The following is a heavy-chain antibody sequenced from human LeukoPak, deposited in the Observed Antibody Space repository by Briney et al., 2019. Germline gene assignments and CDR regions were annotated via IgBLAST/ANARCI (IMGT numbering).Heavy chain of an antibody. CDR2: IDTDVSST. CDR3: AREKRYYDSSGYYSPGAFDI. J-gene: IGHJ3*02. D-gene: IGHD3-22*01. Sequence: GGSLRLSCAASGFTLSSYWMHWVRQAPGKGLVWVSRIDTDVSSTNYADSVKGRFTISRDNAKDTLYLQMNSLRAEDTAVYYCAREKRYYDSSGYYSPGAFDIWGQGTMVTVSS. V-gene: IGHV3-74*01. CDR1: GFTLSSYW.